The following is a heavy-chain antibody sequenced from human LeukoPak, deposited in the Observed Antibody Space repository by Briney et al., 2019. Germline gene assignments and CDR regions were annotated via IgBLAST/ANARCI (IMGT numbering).Heavy chain of an antibody. V-gene: IGHV1-69*05. CDR2: IIPIFGTA. CDR1: GGTFSSYA. J-gene: IGHJ5*02. D-gene: IGHD2-2*01. Sequence: GASVKVSCKASGGTFSSYAISWVRQAPGQGLEWMGGIIPIFGTADYAQKFQGRVTITTDESTSTAYMELSSLRSEDTAVYYCATDCSSTSCQKPPWGQGTLVSVSS. CDR3: ATDCSSTSCQKPP.